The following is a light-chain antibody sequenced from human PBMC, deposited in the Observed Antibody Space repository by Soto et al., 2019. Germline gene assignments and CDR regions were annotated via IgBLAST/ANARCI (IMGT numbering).Light chain of an antibody. CDR3: CSYAGSYTWV. J-gene: IGLJ3*02. V-gene: IGLV2-11*01. Sequence: QSALTQPASVSGSPGQSITIACTGTSSDVGGYNYVSWYQQHPGKAPKLMIYDVSKRPSGVPDRFSGSKSGNTASLTISGLQAEDEADYYCCSYAGSYTWVFGGGTKDTVL. CDR1: SSDVGGYNY. CDR2: DVS.